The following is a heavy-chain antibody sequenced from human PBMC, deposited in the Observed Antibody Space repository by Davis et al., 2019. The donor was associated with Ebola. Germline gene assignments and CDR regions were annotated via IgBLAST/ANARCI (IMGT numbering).Heavy chain of an antibody. CDR1: VITFSSYA. D-gene: IGHD4-17*01. CDR2: ISSDSDYI. J-gene: IGHJ4*02. CDR3: AKGRFLNGDYVASYFDC. V-gene: IGHV3-21*04. Sequence: GGSLRLSCTDSVITFSSYAMTWVRQAPGKGLEWVSSISSDSDYIYYADSAKGRFTISRDNAKNSLYLQMNSLRAEDTAVYYCAKGRFLNGDYVASYFDCWGQGTLVTVSS.